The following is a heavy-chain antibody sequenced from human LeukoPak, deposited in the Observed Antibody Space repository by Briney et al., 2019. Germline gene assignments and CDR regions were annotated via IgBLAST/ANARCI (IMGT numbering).Heavy chain of an antibody. CDR1: GFTFSIYE. D-gene: IGHD3-16*01. CDR3: AKGRGFRVWDPWDN. Sequence: GGPLRLSCAASGFTFSIYEMSWVRQAPGKGLEWVSYISSSGSTIYYADSVKGRFTISRDNSKNTLFLEMNSLRVEDTAVYYCAKGRGFRVWDPWDNWGQGTLITVSS. V-gene: IGHV3-48*03. J-gene: IGHJ4*02. CDR2: ISSSGSTI.